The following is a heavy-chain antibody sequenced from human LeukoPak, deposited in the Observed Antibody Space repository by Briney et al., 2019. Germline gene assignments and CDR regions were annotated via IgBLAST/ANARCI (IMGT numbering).Heavy chain of an antibody. Sequence: SETLSLTCAVYGGSFSNYYWSWIRQPPGKGLEWIGDIYHTGSTTYNPSLKSRVTISVDTSKKQFSLRLSSVTAADTAVYYCARKRTYYDFWSGYYYFDYWGQGTLVTVSS. J-gene: IGHJ4*02. CDR3: ARKRTYYDFWSGYYYFDY. V-gene: IGHV4-34*01. CDR2: IYHTGST. CDR1: GGSFSNYY. D-gene: IGHD3-3*01.